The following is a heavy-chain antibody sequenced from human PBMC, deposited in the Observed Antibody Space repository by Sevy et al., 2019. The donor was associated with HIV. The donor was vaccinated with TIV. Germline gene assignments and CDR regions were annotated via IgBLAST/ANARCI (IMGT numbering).Heavy chain of an antibody. J-gene: IGHJ4*02. D-gene: IGHD6-6*01. CDR1: GYTFTNFA. CDR2: ISPYNDNT. Sequence: ASVKVSCKASGYTFTNFAITWVRQAPGQGLEWMGWISPYNDNTNYAQKLQGRVTMTTDTSTSTAYMELRSLRSEDTAVYYCARVLESSRSLVSLDYWGQGTLVTVSS. V-gene: IGHV1-18*04. CDR3: ARVLESSRSLVSLDY.